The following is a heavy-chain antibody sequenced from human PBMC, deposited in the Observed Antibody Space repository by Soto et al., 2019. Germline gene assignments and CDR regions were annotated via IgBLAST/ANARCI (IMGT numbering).Heavy chain of an antibody. CDR2: IKSQAVGGTT. D-gene: IGHD3-16*01. CDR3: TTDSYSPVGEFRFDY. V-gene: IGHV3-15*07. Sequence: PGGSLRLSCAGSGFAFSDAWINWVRHVPGKGLEWVGRIKSQAVGGTTDFATAVRGRFAITRDDSRNVAYMQMSSLYIEDTAVFFFTTDSYSPVGEFRFDYWGYGSLVTFS. CDR1: GFAFSDAW. J-gene: IGHJ4*01.